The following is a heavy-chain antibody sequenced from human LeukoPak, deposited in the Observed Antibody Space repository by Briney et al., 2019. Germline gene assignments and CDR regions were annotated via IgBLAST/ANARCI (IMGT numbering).Heavy chain of an antibody. CDR1: GFTFSNNW. J-gene: IGHJ4*02. D-gene: IGHD5-18*01. Sequence: GGSLRPSCAASGFTFSNNWMHWVRQAPGKGLVWVSRINSDGRTTTYADSVKGRFTISRDNAKNSLYLQMNSLRAEDTAVYYCARGYSYGYPSGDYWGQGTLVTVSS. CDR3: ARGYSYGYPSGDY. V-gene: IGHV3-74*01. CDR2: INSDGRTT.